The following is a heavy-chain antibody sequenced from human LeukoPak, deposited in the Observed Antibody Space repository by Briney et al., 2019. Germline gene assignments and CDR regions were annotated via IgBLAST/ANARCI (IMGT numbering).Heavy chain of an antibody. CDR1: GGSLSGYY. J-gene: IGHJ5*02. V-gene: IGHV4-34*01. Sequence: SETLSLTCAVSGGSLSGYYWTWIRQPPGKGLEWIGEINHSGSTNYNPSLKSRVTISVDTSKNQFSLKLSSVTAADTAVYYCARQSVYNLNNWFDPWGQGTLVTVSS. CDR3: ARQSVYNLNNWFDP. CDR2: INHSGST. D-gene: IGHD5/OR15-5a*01.